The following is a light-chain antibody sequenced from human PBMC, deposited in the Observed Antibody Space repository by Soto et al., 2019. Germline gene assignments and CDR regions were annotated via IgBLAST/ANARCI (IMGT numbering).Light chain of an antibody. J-gene: IGKJ1*01. Sequence: EIVMPQSPATLSVSPGERATLSCRASQSVATNLAWYQQKPGQPPRLLIYGASTRATGIPARFSGSWSGTEFSLTISSLQSVDFAVYSCQQYNNWPWTFGQGTKV. CDR1: QSVATN. V-gene: IGKV3-15*01. CDR2: GAS. CDR3: QQYNNWPWT.